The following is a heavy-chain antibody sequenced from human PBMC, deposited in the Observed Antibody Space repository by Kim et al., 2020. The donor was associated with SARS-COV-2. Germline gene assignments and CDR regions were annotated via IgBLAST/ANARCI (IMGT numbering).Heavy chain of an antibody. CDR3: ARGTISGWLYYYYYGMDV. Sequence: SVKVSCKASGGTFSSYAISWVRQAPGQGLEWMGGIIPIFGTANYAQKFQGRVTVTADESTSTAYMELSSLRSEDTAVYYCARGTISGWLYYYYYGMDVWGQGTTVTVSS. CDR1: GGTFSSYA. V-gene: IGHV1-69*13. D-gene: IGHD6-19*01. J-gene: IGHJ6*02. CDR2: IIPIFGTA.